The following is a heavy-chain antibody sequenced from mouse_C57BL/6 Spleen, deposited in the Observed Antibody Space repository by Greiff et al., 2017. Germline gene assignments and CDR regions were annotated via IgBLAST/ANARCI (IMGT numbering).Heavy chain of an antibody. CDR3: TEGYGNPFAY. Sequence: VQLKESGGGLVQPGGSMKLSCVASGFTFSNYWMNWVRQSPEKGLEWVAQIRLKSDNYATHYAESVKGRFTISRDDSKSSVYLQMNNLRAEDTGIYYCTEGYGNPFAYWGQGTLVTVSA. CDR2: IRLKSDNYAT. V-gene: IGHV6-3*01. CDR1: GFTFSNYW. D-gene: IGHD2-1*01. J-gene: IGHJ3*01.